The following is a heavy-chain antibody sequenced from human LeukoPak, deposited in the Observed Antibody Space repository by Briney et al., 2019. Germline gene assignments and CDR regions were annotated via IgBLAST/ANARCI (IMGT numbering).Heavy chain of an antibody. V-gene: IGHV1-8*03. CDR1: GYTFSSYD. CDR2: MNPNSGST. Sequence: ASVKVSCKASGYTFSSYDINWVRQATGQGLEWMGWMNPNSGSTGYAQKFQGRVTITRNTSISTAYMELSGLRSEDTAVYYCARGRSTGYPYYFEYWGQGTLVTVSS. D-gene: IGHD5-12*01. J-gene: IGHJ4*02. CDR3: ARGRSTGYPYYFEY.